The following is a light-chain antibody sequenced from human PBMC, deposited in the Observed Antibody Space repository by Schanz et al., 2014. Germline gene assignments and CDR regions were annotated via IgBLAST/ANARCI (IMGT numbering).Light chain of an antibody. Sequence: QSALTQPASVSGSPGQSITISCTGTSSDVGGYNYVSWYQQYPGKAPQLILYDVNSRPSGVSNRFSGSKSGNTASLTISGLQAEDEADYHCSSHTAITTAVVFGGGTKLTVL. V-gene: IGLV2-14*03. J-gene: IGLJ2*01. CDR1: SSDVGGYNY. CDR3: SSHTAITTAVV. CDR2: DVN.